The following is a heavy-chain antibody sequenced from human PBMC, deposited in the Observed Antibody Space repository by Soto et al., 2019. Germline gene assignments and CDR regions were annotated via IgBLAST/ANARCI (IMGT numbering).Heavy chain of an antibody. CDR2: ISGSGGRS. J-gene: IGHJ4*02. V-gene: IGHV3-23*01. D-gene: IGHD6-6*01. Sequence: GGSLRLSCAASGFTFSNYAMTWVRQGPGKGLEWVSGISGSGGRSYYADSVKGRFTISRDNSKNTLYLQMNSLRAEDTAVYYCVREIGSSVRDYWGQGTLVTVSS. CDR3: VREIGSSVRDY. CDR1: GFTFSNYA.